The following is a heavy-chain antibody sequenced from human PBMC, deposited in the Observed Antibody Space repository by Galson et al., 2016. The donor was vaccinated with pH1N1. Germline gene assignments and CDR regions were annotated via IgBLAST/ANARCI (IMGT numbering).Heavy chain of an antibody. Sequence: SVKVSCKASGYTFTSYDINWVRQATGQGLEWMGWMNPNSGNTGYAQKFQGRVTMTRNTSVSTAYMELSSLRSEDTAVYYCARGRGWGSGDTGGYWYFDLWGRGTLVTVSS. J-gene: IGHJ2*01. CDR3: ARGRGWGSGDTGGYWYFDL. D-gene: IGHD3-16*01. V-gene: IGHV1-8*02. CDR2: MNPNSGNT. CDR1: GYTFTSYD.